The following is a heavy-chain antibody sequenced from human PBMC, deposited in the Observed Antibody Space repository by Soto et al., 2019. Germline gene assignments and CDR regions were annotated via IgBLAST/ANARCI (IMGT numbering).Heavy chain of an antibody. CDR1: GGSISSGGYS. CDR3: ARGGYYYDSSGPTVAFDI. CDR2: IYHSGST. J-gene: IGHJ3*02. D-gene: IGHD3-22*01. V-gene: IGHV4-30-2*01. Sequence: SETLSLTCAVSGGSISSGGYSWSWIRQPPGKGLEWIGYIYHSGSTYYNPSLKSRVTISVDRSKNKFSLKLGSVTAADTAVYYCARGGYYYDSSGPTVAFDIWGQGTMVTVSS.